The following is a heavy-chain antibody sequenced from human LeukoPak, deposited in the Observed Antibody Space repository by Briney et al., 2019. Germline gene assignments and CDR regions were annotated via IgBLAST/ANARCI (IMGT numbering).Heavy chain of an antibody. J-gene: IGHJ4*02. Sequence: SETLSLTCAVYGDSLNSYYWSWVRQPPGGGREWVGEIYESGTTKYNPSLNSPLSLSMLPSTQPFSLCLRSVAPADTAVYYCARGAWATRLGSWGLGTPVIVSS. CDR3: ARGAWATRLGS. CDR1: GDSLNSYY. D-gene: IGHD2-15*01. CDR2: IYESGTT. V-gene: IGHV4-34*01.